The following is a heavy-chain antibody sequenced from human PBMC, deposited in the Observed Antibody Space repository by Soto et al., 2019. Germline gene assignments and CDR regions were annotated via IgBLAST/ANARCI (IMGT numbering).Heavy chain of an antibody. Sequence: EVQVLESGGGLVQPGGSLRLSCVFSEFAFSTFGMSWVRQAPGKGLESVSSISAIGDSTYHADSVKGRFSISRDNSRNSLYLQMHNLRAEDTVVYYCVTVGPYSPRWDFWGQGTVVSVSS. CDR2: ISAIGDST. V-gene: IGHV3-23*01. CDR1: EFAFSTFG. J-gene: IGHJ3*01. D-gene: IGHD2-15*01. CDR3: VTVGPYSPRWDF.